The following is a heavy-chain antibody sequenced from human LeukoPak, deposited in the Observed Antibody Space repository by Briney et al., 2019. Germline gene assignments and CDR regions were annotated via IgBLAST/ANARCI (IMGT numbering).Heavy chain of an antibody. J-gene: IGHJ4*02. V-gene: IGHV3-23*01. D-gene: IGHD2-15*01. CDR1: GFTFNTYA. CDR2: ISDTGNT. CDR3: AKAPVTTCRGAFCYPFDY. Sequence: GGSLRLSCAASGFTFNTYAMHWVRQAPGKGLEWVSAISDTGNTYHADSVKGRFTISRDSSKNTLFLQMNRLRPEDAAVYYCAKAPVTTCRGAFCYPFDYWGLGTLVTVSS.